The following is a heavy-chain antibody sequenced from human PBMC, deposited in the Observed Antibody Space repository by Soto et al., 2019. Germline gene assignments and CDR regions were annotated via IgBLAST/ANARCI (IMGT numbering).Heavy chain of an antibody. CDR1: GGSISRGGYY. CDR2: IYYSGST. Sequence: QVQLQESGPGLVKPSQTLYLTCTVSGGSISRGGYYWSWIRQHPGNGLEWIRYIYYSGSTYYNPSLKSRVTITVDTAKNQSSLKLSSVTAADTAVYYCARGFSGYYPYYSSYGMDVWGQGTTLTVAS. V-gene: IGHV4-31*03. D-gene: IGHD3-22*01. CDR3: ARGFSGYYPYYSSYGMDV. J-gene: IGHJ6*02.